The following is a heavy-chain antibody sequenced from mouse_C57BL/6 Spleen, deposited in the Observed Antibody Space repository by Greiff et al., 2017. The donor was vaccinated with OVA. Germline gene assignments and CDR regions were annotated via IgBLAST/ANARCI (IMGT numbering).Heavy chain of an antibody. D-gene: IGHD3-2*02. CDR2: IDPANGNT. Sequence: VQLKESVAELVRPGASVKLSCTASGFNIKNTYMHWVKQRPEQGLEWIGRIDPANGNTKYAAKFQGKATITADTSSNTAYLQLSSLTSEDAAIYYYSGWGSSGYGYLDYWGQGTTLTVSS. V-gene: IGHV14-3*01. CDR3: SGWGSSGYGYLDY. J-gene: IGHJ2*01. CDR1: GFNIKNTY.